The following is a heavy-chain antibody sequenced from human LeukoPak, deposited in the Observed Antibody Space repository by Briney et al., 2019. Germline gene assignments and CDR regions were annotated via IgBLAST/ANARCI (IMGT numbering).Heavy chain of an antibody. CDR1: GFTFSSYA. D-gene: IGHD2-2*01. CDR3: AKSDRFRVHCSSSSCYGWYFDL. CDR2: ISGSGGST. J-gene: IGHJ2*01. V-gene: IGHV3-23*01. Sequence: GGSLRLSCAASGFTFSSYAMSWVRQAPGKGLEWVSAISGSGGSTYYADSVKGRFTISRDNSKNTLYLQMNSLRAEDTAVYYCAKSDRFRVHCSSSSCYGWYFDLWGRGTLVTVSS.